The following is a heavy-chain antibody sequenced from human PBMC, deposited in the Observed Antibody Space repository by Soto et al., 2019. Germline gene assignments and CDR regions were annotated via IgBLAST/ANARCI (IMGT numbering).Heavy chain of an antibody. J-gene: IGHJ6*02. D-gene: IGHD3-3*01. V-gene: IGHV4-39*01. CDR1: GGSISISSYY. CDR2: IYYSGST. Sequence: PSETLSLTCTVSGGSISISSYYWGWIRQPPGKGLEWIGSIYYSGSTYYNPSLKSRVTISVDTSKNQFSLKLSSVTAADTAVYYCASRGLRFLEWLSNYGMDVWGQGTTVTVSS. CDR3: ASRGLRFLEWLSNYGMDV.